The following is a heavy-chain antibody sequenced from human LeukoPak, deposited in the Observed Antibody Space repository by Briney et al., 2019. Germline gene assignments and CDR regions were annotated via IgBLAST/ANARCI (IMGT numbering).Heavy chain of an antibody. CDR2: ISWNSGSI. J-gene: IGHJ4*02. Sequence: PGRSLRLSCAASGFTFDDYAMHWVRQAPGKGLEWVSGISWNSGSIGYADSVKGRFTISRDNAKNSLYLQMNSLRAEDTALYYCAKADNPAVASHIDYWGQGTLVTVSS. CDR3: AKADNPAVASHIDY. V-gene: IGHV3-9*01. D-gene: IGHD6-19*01. CDR1: GFTFDDYA.